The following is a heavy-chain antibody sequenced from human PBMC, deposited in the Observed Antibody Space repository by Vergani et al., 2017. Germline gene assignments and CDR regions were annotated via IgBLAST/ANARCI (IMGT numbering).Heavy chain of an antibody. D-gene: IGHD2-15*01. J-gene: IGHJ4*02. CDR3: ASKRGACRAAYCHSYDF. V-gene: IGHV4-39*01. Sequence: QLQLQESGPGLVKPSETLALTCTVSGGSISSSSYYWGWIRQPPGKGLEWIGSIYYSGSTSYNPSLERRISISFETPKNQFSLRLTSVTAADTAVYYCASKRGACRAAYCHSYDFWGPGTLVGVSS. CDR1: GGSISSSSYY. CDR2: IYYSGST.